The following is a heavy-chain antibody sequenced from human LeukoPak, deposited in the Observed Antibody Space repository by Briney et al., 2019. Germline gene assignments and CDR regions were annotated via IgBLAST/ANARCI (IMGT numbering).Heavy chain of an antibody. V-gene: IGHV4-34*01. Sequence: SETLSLTCAVYGGSFSGYYWSWIRQPPGKGLEWIGEINHSGSTNYNPSLKSRVTISVDTSKNQFSLKLSSVTAADTAVYYCAKKGEQQLVRHGFDYWGQGILVTVSS. J-gene: IGHJ4*02. CDR1: GGSFSGYY. D-gene: IGHD6-13*01. CDR2: INHSGST. CDR3: AKKGEQQLVRHGFDY.